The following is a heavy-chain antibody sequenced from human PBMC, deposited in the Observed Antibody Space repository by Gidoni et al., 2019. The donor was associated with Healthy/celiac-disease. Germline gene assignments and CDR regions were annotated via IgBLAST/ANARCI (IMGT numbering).Heavy chain of an antibody. Sequence: GLVKPSGTLSLTCAVSGGSISSSNWWSWVRQPPGKGLEWIGEIYHSGSTNYNPSLKSRVTISVDKSKNQFSLKLSSVTAADTAVYYCASHPYSSGWFSAFDIWGQGTMVTVSS. CDR1: GGSISSSNW. V-gene: IGHV4-4*02. CDR3: ASHPYSSGWFSAFDI. J-gene: IGHJ3*02. CDR2: IYHSGST. D-gene: IGHD6-19*01.